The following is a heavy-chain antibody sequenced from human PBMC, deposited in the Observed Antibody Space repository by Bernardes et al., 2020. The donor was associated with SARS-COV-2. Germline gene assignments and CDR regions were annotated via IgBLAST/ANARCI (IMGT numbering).Heavy chain of an antibody. Sequence: GGSLRLSCAASGFKFDDYALHWVRQAPGKAPEWVSGIKWNSDIITYADSVKGRFIISRDNAKKSLYLQMNSLRTEDTALYYCAKGYYTNWLGAFDIWGQGTMVTVSS. CDR1: GFKFDDYA. D-gene: IGHD1-1*01. CDR3: AKGYYTNWLGAFDI. CDR2: IKWNSDII. J-gene: IGHJ3*02. V-gene: IGHV3-9*01.